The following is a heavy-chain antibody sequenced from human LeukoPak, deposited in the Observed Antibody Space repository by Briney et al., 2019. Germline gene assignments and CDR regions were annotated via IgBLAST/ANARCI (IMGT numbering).Heavy chain of an antibody. D-gene: IGHD2-8*01. Sequence: PGGSLRLSCAASGFIFSSYPMSWVRQGPARGLEWLSSLRGDGETFYADSVKGRFTLSRDEPRNMVYFQLNNLRVEDTAVYYCAKASWVSTADAVLWGQGVLVTVSS. CDR3: AKASWVSTADAVL. J-gene: IGHJ4*02. CDR1: GFIFSSYP. V-gene: IGHV3-23*01. CDR2: LRGDGET.